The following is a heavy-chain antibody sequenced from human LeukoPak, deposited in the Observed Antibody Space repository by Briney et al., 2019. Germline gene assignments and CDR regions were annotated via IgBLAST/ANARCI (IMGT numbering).Heavy chain of an antibody. CDR3: ARDMTGSGWNDAFDI. CDR1: GASISSDSYY. J-gene: IGHJ3*02. D-gene: IGHD6-19*01. Sequence: SQTLSLTCTVSGASISSDSYYWSWIRQPAGKVLEWIGRIYSSGNTNYNPALMSRVTISLDTSKNQLSLSLSSVPAADTAVYYCARDMTGSGWNDAFDIWGQGTMVTVSS. CDR2: IYSSGNT. V-gene: IGHV4-61*02.